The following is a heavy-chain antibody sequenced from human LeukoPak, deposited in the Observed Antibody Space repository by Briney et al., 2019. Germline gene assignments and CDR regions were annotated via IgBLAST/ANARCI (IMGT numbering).Heavy chain of an antibody. CDR2: ISGSGDFT. J-gene: IGHJ6*02. Sequence: GGSLRLSCAASGFTFSSYEMNWVRQAPGKGLEWVSAISGSGDFTYYADSVRGRFTISRDKSKNTVSLQMNSLRGEDTAVYYCAKDVRVGGGGMDVWGQGTPVTVSS. V-gene: IGHV3-23*01. D-gene: IGHD1-26*01. CDR1: GFTFSSYE. CDR3: AKDVRVGGGGMDV.